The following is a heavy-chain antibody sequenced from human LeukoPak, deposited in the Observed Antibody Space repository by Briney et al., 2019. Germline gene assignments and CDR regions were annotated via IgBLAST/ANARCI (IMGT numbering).Heavy chain of an antibody. D-gene: IGHD6-19*01. V-gene: IGHV2-5*01. CDR1: GFSLSTSGVA. CDR3: AHRRNSAWSA. CDR2: IYGNDDK. Sequence: SGPTLVNPTQTLTLTCTFSGFSLSTSGVAVGWIRQPPGKALEWLTLIYGNDDKRYSPSLKTRLTITKDTSKNQVVLTMTSMDPVDTATYYCAHRRNSAWSAWGQGTLVTVSS. J-gene: IGHJ5*02.